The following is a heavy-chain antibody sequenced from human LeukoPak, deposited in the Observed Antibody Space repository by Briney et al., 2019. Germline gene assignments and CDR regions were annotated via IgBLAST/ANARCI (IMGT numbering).Heavy chain of an antibody. V-gene: IGHV3-30-3*01. D-gene: IGHD5-12*01. CDR2: ISYDGSNK. J-gene: IGHJ3*02. CDR1: GFTFSSYA. CDR3: AKDPQYSGSTYDAFDI. Sequence: GGSLRLSCAASGFTFSSYAMHWVRQAPGKGLEWVAVISYDGSNKYYADSVKGRFTISRDNSKNTLYLQMNSLRAEDTAVYYCAKDPQYSGSTYDAFDIWGQGTMVTVSS.